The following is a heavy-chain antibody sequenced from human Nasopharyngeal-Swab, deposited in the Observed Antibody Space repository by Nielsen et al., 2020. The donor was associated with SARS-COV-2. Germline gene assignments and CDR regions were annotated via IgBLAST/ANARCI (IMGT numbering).Heavy chain of an antibody. CDR2: ISSGRTSI. D-gene: IGHD5-18*01. J-gene: IGHJ4*02. CDR3: ARGDTDLVTIRDY. Sequence: GGSLRLSCAASGFTFSSYEMNWVRQAPGKGLEWVSCISSGRTSIYYADSVKGRFTIPRDNAKNSLYLQMNSLRAEDTAVYYCARGDTDLVTIRDYWGQGTLVTVSS. CDR1: GFTFSSYE. V-gene: IGHV3-21*01.